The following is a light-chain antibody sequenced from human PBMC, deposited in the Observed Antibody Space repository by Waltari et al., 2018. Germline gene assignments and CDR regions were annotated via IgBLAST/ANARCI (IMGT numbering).Light chain of an antibody. V-gene: IGKV1-39*01. CDR3: QQSYSTLGT. CDR1: QSISSN. Sequence: DIQMTQSPSSLSASVGDRVTIPCRASQSISSNLNWYQQKPGKAPKLLIYAASSLQSGVPSRFSGSGSGTDFTLTISSLQPEDFATYYCQQSYSTLGTFGQGTKLEIK. J-gene: IGKJ2*01. CDR2: AAS.